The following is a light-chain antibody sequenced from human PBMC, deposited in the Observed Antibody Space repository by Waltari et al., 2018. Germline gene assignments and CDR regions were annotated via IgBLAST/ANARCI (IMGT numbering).Light chain of an antibody. CDR3: QQYDNLPIT. V-gene: IGKV1-33*01. Sequence: DIQMTQSPSSLSASVRDRVTITCQASQDISHYLNWYQQKPGKAAKLLIYDSSNLKTGFPSRFSGSGSGTDFTFTISSLQPEDIATYYCQQYDNLPITFGQGTRLEIK. CDR1: QDISHY. J-gene: IGKJ5*01. CDR2: DSS.